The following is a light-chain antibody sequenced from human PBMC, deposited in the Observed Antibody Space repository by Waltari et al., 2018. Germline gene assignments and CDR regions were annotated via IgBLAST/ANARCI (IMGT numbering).Light chain of an antibody. Sequence: QSALTQPASVSGSPGQSITISCTGTSNNVGSYDLVSWYQFRPGEVPKLLIYEVIKRSSGVSERFSGSKSDKTASRTISRLQAEDEAAYYCCSYAASAPTLVFGGGTNLTVL. CDR1: SNNVGSYDL. J-gene: IGLJ3*02. CDR2: EVI. CDR3: CSYAASAPTLV. V-gene: IGLV2-23*02.